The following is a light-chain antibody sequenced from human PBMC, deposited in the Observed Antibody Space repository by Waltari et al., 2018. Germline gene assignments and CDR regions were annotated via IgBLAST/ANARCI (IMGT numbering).Light chain of an antibody. CDR3: MQATNWPLT. Sequence: EVVMPTSPLSLPVSLGQPASIPCRSSQSLVHTDGHTYLNWFQQRPGQSPRRLIYKVSNRDSGVPDRFSGSGSDTAFTLKISRVEAEDVGIYYCMQATNWPLTFGQGTKVEIQ. J-gene: IGKJ1*01. V-gene: IGKV2-30*02. CDR2: KVS. CDR1: QSLVHTDGHTY.